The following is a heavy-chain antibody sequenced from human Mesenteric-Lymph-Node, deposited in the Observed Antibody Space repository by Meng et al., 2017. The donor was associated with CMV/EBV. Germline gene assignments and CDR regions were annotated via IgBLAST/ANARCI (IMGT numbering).Heavy chain of an antibody. J-gene: IGHJ4*02. CDR1: GGSISSYY. CDR3: ATIITARPS. V-gene: IGHV4-59*01. CDR2: IYNSGNT. D-gene: IGHD6-6*01. Sequence: SETLSLTCTVSGGSISSYYWSWIRQPPGKGLEWIGNIYNSGNTNYNPSLKSRVTISTDTSKNQFSLNLISVTTADTAVYYCATIITARPSWGQGTLVTVSS.